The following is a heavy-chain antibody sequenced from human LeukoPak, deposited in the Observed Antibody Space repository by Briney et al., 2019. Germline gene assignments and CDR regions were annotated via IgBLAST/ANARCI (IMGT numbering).Heavy chain of an antibody. Sequence: ASVKVSCKASGYTFTGYYMHWVRQAPGQGLEWMGWINPNSGGTNYAQKFQGRVTMTRNTSISTAYMELSSLRSEDTAVYYCARGDYGSGSYSWFDPWGQGTLVTVSS. V-gene: IGHV1-2*02. CDR3: ARGDYGSGSYSWFDP. CDR1: GYTFTGYY. CDR2: INPNSGGT. D-gene: IGHD3-10*01. J-gene: IGHJ5*02.